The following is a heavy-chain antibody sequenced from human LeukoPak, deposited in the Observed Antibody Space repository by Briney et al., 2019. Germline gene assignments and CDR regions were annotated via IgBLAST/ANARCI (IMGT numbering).Heavy chain of an antibody. CDR1: GFTFSDYE. J-gene: IGHJ5*02. CDR2: ISGTGTTI. D-gene: IGHD3-9*01. Sequence: GGSLRLSCAASGFTFSDYEMNWARQAPGKGLEWVSHISGTGTTIHYADSVKGRFTISRDNAKSSLFLQMNSLRVEDTAVCYCARHLTGYYISWGQGTLVTVSS. CDR3: ARHLTGYYIS. V-gene: IGHV3-48*03.